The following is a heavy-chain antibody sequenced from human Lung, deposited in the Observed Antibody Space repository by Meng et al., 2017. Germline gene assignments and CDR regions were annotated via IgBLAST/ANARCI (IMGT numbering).Heavy chain of an antibody. D-gene: IGHD3-3*01. CDR3: ARDLAWVLFDY. CDR1: GFNFGDYI. Sequence: VEMVESGGGLVRPGGSLRLAGGASGFNFGDYIMHWVCQSPGKGLEWISRIVSDGGITTYADSVKGRFTVSRDNAKNTLYLQMNSLGADDTAVYYCARDLAWVLFDYWGQGALVTVSS. V-gene: IGHV3-74*01. J-gene: IGHJ4*02. CDR2: IVSDGGIT.